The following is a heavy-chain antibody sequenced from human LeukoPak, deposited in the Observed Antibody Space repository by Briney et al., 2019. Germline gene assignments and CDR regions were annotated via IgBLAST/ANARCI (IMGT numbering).Heavy chain of an antibody. Sequence: SETLPLTCAVSGGSISSGGYSWSWIRQSPGKGLEWIGYIYHSGSTYYNPSLKSRVTISVDRSKNQFSLKLSSVTAADTAVYYCARDRPNGGWGESDYWGQGTLVTVSS. D-gene: IGHD3-16*01. CDR1: GGSISSGGYS. CDR3: ARDRPNGGWGESDY. CDR2: IYHSGST. V-gene: IGHV4-30-2*06. J-gene: IGHJ4*02.